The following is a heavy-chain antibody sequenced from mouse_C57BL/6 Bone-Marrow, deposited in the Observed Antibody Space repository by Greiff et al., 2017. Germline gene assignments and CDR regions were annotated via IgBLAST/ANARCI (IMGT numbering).Heavy chain of an antibody. Sequence: DVKLVESGGDLVKPGGSLKLSCAASGFTFSSYGMSWVRQTPDKRLEWVATISSGGSYPYYPDSVKGRFTISRDNAKNTLYLQMSSLKSEDTAMXYCARRWNAMDYWGQGTSVTVSS. CDR2: ISSGGSYP. J-gene: IGHJ4*01. CDR1: GFTFSSYG. V-gene: IGHV5-6*02. CDR3: ARRWNAMDY.